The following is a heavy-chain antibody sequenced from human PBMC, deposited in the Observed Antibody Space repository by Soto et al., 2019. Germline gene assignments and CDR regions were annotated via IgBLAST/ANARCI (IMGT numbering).Heavy chain of an antibody. CDR2: ISHSGTST. CDR3: AKGSWVHHGSEGGNWLDP. J-gene: IGHJ5*02. D-gene: IGHD3-10*01. V-gene: IGHV3-23*01. Sequence: EVQLLESGGGLVQPGGSLRLSCAASGVTFSNFAMNWVRQAPGKGLEWVSGISHSGTSTYYADSVKGRFTISRDNYKNTLYLQMNSLRAEDTAVYYCAKGSWVHHGSEGGNWLDPWGQGTLVTVSS. CDR1: GVTFSNFA.